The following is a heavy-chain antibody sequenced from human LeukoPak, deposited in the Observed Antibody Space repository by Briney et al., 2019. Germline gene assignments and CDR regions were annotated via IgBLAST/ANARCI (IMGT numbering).Heavy chain of an antibody. CDR3: ARDGRITIFGVVINDYYYYGMDV. CDR1: GFTFRDYT. CDR2: ISSSSSYI. V-gene: IGHV3-21*01. J-gene: IGHJ6*02. D-gene: IGHD3-3*01. Sequence: GGSLRLSCAASGFTFRDYTMNWVRQAPGKGLEWVSSISSSSSYIYYADSVKGRFTISRDNAKNSLYLQMNSLRAEDTAVYYCARDGRITIFGVVINDYYYYGMDVWGQGTTVTVSS.